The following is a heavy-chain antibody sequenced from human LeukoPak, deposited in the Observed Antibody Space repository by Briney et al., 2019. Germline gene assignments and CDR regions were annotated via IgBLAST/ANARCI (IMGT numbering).Heavy chain of an antibody. D-gene: IGHD3-10*01. Sequence: ASVKVSCKASGYTFTGYYMHWVRQAPGQGLEWMGWINANSGGTNYAQKFQGRVTMTRDTSISTAYMELSRLRSEDTAVYYCARDGDYYGSGNFDYWGQGTLVTVSS. CDR2: INANSGGT. CDR3: ARDGDYYGSGNFDY. V-gene: IGHV1-2*02. J-gene: IGHJ4*02. CDR1: GYTFTGYY.